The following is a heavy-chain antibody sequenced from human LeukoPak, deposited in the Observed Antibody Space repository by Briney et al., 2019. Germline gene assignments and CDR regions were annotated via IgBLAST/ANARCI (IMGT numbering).Heavy chain of an antibody. V-gene: IGHV4-34*01. CDR2: INHSGST. CDR1: GGSFSGYY. Sequence: SETLSLTCAVYGGSFSGYYWSWIRQPPGKGLEWIGEINHSGSTNYNPSLKSRVTISVDTSKNQFSLKLSSVTAADTAVYYCARGPLEWLFRSWGWFDPWGQGTLVTVSS. D-gene: IGHD3-3*01. CDR3: ARGPLEWLFRSWGWFDP. J-gene: IGHJ5*02.